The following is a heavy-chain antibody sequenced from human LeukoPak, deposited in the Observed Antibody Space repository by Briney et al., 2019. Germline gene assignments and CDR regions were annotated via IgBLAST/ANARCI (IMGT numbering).Heavy chain of an antibody. CDR1: GGSISSYY. V-gene: IGHV4-4*07. CDR2: IYTSGST. Sequence: SETLSLTCTVSGGSISSYYWSWIRQPAGKGLEWIGRIYTSGSTNYNPSLRSRATMSVTTSKNQFSLKLSSVTAADTAVYYWARAGVYYDSSGYYQTFDYWGQGTLVTVSS. J-gene: IGHJ4*02. CDR3: ARAGVYYDSSGYYQTFDY. D-gene: IGHD3-22*01.